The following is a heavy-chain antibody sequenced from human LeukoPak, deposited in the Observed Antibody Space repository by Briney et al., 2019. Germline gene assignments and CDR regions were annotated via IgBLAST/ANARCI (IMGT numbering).Heavy chain of an antibody. D-gene: IGHD2-15*01. CDR2: INHSGST. V-gene: IGHV4-34*01. CDR1: GGSFSGYY. CDR3: ATHQGTPNNWFDP. Sequence: PSETLSLTCAVYGGSFSGYYWSWIRQPPGKGLEWIGEINHSGSTNYNPSLKSRVTISVDTSKNQFSLKLSSVTAADTAVYYCATHQGTPNNWFDPWGQGTLVTVSS. J-gene: IGHJ5*02.